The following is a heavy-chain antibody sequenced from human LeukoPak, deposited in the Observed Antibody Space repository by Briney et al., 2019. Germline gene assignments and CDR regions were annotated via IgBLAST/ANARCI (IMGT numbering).Heavy chain of an antibody. Sequence: RSAETLSLTCAVSGYSISSGNYWGWIRQPPGKGLAWIGSIYHSGSTYYNPSLKSRVTISVDTSKNQFSLKLSSVTAADTAVYYCARRAYSRSWPFDPWGQGTLVTVSS. D-gene: IGHD6-13*01. CDR3: ARRAYSRSWPFDP. V-gene: IGHV4-38-2*01. CDR1: GYSISSGNY. CDR2: IYHSGST. J-gene: IGHJ5*02.